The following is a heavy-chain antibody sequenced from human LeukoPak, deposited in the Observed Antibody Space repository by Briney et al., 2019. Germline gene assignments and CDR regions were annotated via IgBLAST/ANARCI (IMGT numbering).Heavy chain of an antibody. CDR1: GFNVSSNH. V-gene: IGHV3-66*01. Sequence: PGGSLRLSCAASGFNVSSNHMSWVRQAPGKGLEWVSVIYSGGSTYYADSVKGRFTISRDNAKNTLYLQMNGLRAEDTAVYYCARDPSSFGLDVWGQGTTVTVSS. CDR2: IYSGGST. CDR3: ARDPSSFGLDV. J-gene: IGHJ6*02. D-gene: IGHD6-6*01.